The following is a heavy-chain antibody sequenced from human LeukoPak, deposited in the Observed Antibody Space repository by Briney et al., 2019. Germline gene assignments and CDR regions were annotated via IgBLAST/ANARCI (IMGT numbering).Heavy chain of an antibody. D-gene: IGHD1-26*01. CDR2: ISSSGSTI. J-gene: IGHJ4*02. CDR3: AIEWSGSYYPFDC. Sequence: GGSLRLSCAASGFTFSSYEMNWVRQAPGKGLEWVSYISSSGSTIYYADSVKGRFTISRDNAKNSLYLQMNSLRAEDTAVYYCAIEWSGSYYPFDCWGQGTLVTVSS. V-gene: IGHV3-48*03. CDR1: GFTFSSYE.